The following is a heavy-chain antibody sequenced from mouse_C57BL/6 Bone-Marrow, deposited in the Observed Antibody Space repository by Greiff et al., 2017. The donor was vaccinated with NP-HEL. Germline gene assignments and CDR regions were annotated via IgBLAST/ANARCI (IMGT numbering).Heavy chain of an antibody. Sequence: VQLQESGAELVKPGASVKISCKASGYAFSSYWMNWVKQRPGKGLEWIGQIYPGDGDTNYNGKFKDKASLTADNSSSTAYMQLRSLTSEDSAVYFCARGAYWGQGTLVTVSA. J-gene: IGHJ3*01. V-gene: IGHV1-80*01. CDR1: GYAFSSYW. CDR2: IYPGDGDT. CDR3: ARGAY.